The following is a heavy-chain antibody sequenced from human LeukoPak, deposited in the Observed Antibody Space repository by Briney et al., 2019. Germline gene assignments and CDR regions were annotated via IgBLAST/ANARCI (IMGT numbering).Heavy chain of an antibody. CDR1: GFTFSSYS. V-gene: IGHV3-48*01. CDR3: ARVPFCTGGSCYRWFDP. CDR2: ISSSSSSI. Sequence: PGGSLRLSCSASGFTFSSYSMNWVRQAPGQGLEWVSYISSSSSSIYYADSVKGRFTISRDNAKNSLYLQMNSLRVEDTAVYYCARVPFCTGGSCYRWFDPWGQGTLVTVSS. D-gene: IGHD2-15*01. J-gene: IGHJ5*02.